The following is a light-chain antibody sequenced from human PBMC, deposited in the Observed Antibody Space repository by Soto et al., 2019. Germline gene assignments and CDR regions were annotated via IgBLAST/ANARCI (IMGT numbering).Light chain of an antibody. CDR3: QQRSNWPFT. Sequence: EIVLTQSPATLSLSPGERATLSCRASQSVSSYLAWYQQKPGQAPRLLIYDASNRATGIPARFSGSGSGTDFTLTISSLEPEDFAVYYCQQRSNWPFTSGPGTKVYIK. CDR2: DAS. CDR1: QSVSSY. V-gene: IGKV3-11*01. J-gene: IGKJ3*01.